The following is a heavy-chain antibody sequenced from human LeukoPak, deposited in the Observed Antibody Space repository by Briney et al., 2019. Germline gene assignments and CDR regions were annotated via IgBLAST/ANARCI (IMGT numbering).Heavy chain of an antibody. D-gene: IGHD3-3*01. Sequence: GGSLRLSCAVSGFTFSKYAMNWVRQAPGKRLEWVSVIAIGGGDKFYADSVKGRFTISRDNAKNSLYLQMNSLRAEDTAVYYCASSDAPSSYYDFWSGYYQTADYWGQGTLVTVSS. CDR1: GFTFSKYA. J-gene: IGHJ4*02. V-gene: IGHV3-21*01. CDR2: IAIGGGDK. CDR3: ASSDAPSSYYDFWSGYYQTADY.